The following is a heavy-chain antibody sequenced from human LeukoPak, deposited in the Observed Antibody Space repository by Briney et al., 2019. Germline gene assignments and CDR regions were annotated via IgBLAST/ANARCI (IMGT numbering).Heavy chain of an antibody. Sequence: ASVKVSCKASGYTFTSYAMHWVRQAPGQRLEWMGWINAGNGNTKYSQKFQGRVTITRDTSASTAYMELSSLRSEDTAVYYCAADLDDYGDARGMDVWGQGTTVTVSS. CDR2: INAGNGNT. CDR3: AADLDDYGDARGMDV. D-gene: IGHD4-17*01. V-gene: IGHV1-3*01. CDR1: GYTFTSYA. J-gene: IGHJ6*02.